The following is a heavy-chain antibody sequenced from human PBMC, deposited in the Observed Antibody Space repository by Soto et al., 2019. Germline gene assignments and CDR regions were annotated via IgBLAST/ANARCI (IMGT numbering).Heavy chain of an antibody. D-gene: IGHD2-8*02. CDR2: FSLSGTT. V-gene: IGHV4-4*07. CDR3: ARGMTPPGAPAWYYFDF. Sequence: SETLSLTCTVSGASITGSSYWSWIRQPAGKGLEWIGRFSLSGTTSYNPSLRSRVTMSADVSKNQFSLRLTSVTAADTALYYCARGMTPPGAPAWYYFDFWGQGTLVTVSS. J-gene: IGHJ4*02. CDR1: GASITGSSY.